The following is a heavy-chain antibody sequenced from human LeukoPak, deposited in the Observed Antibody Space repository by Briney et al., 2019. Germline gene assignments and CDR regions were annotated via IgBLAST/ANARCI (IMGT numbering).Heavy chain of an antibody. Sequence: SETLSLTCTVSGGSISSSSYYWGWIRQPPGKGLEWIGSIYYSGSTYYNPSLKSRVTISVDTSKNQFSLKLSSVTAADTAVYYSARAPNTMIVDDAFDIWGQGTMVTVSS. D-gene: IGHD3-22*01. CDR2: IYYSGST. CDR1: GGSISSSSYY. J-gene: IGHJ3*02. CDR3: ARAPNTMIVDDAFDI. V-gene: IGHV4-39*07.